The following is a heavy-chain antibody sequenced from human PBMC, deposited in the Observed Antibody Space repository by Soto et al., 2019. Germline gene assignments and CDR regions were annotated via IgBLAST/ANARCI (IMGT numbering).Heavy chain of an antibody. Sequence: QVQLVQSGAEVKKPGSSVKVSCKASGGTFSSYAISWVRQAPGQGLEWMGGIIPIFGTANYAQKFQGRVTITADESTSTAYTALSSLRSEDTAVYYCARCSSGSGSYYYYYGMDVWGQGTTVTVSS. V-gene: IGHV1-69*12. CDR1: GGTFSSYA. CDR2: IIPIFGTA. J-gene: IGHJ6*02. CDR3: ARCSSGSGSYYYYYGMDV. D-gene: IGHD6-19*01.